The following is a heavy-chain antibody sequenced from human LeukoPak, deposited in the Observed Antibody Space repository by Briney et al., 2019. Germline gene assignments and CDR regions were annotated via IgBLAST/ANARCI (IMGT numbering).Heavy chain of an antibody. CDR1: GGSFSGYY. Sequence: SETLSLTCAVYGGSFSGYYWSWIRQPPGKGLEWIGSIYYSGSTYYNPSLKSRVTISVDTSKNQFSLKLSSVTAADTAVYYCATLAATLYFFIHYWGQGTLVTVSS. CDR2: IYYSGST. CDR3: ATLAATLYFFIHY. J-gene: IGHJ4*02. V-gene: IGHV4-34*01. D-gene: IGHD2-15*01.